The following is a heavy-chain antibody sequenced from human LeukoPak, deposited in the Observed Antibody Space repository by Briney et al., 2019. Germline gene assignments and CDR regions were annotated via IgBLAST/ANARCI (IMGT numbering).Heavy chain of an antibody. D-gene: IGHD5-12*01. CDR2: IRSKAYGGTT. V-gene: IGHV3-49*04. J-gene: IGHJ4*02. CDR1: GFTFGDYA. Sequence: GGSLRLSCTASGFTFGDYAMSWVREAPGKGLVWVGFIRSKAYGGTTEYAASVKGRFTIARDDSKSMAYLQMNSLKTEDTAVYYCTRVARGYSGYATPLDYWGQGTLVTVSS. CDR3: TRVARGYSGYATPLDY.